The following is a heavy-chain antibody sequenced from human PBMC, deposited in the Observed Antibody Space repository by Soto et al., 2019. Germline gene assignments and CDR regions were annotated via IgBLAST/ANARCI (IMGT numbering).Heavy chain of an antibody. CDR1: GFSLSPSGVG. V-gene: IGHV2-5*02. D-gene: IGHD3-10*01. J-gene: IGHJ4*02. CDR2: IYWDDDK. Sequence: GPTLVNTTETLTLTCTIYGFSLSPSGVGVGWIRQPPGKALEWLVVIYWDDDKRYSPSLKSRLTITKDTSKNRVALKMTNMAPVDTATYSFAHRWVFGWGSNSFNYWGKGPPAT. CDR3: AHRWVFGWGSNSFNY.